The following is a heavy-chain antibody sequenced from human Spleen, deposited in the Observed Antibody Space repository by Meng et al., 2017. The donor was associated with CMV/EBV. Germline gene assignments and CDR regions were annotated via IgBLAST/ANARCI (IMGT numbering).Heavy chain of an antibody. Sequence: GGSLRLSCAASGFTFSDYYMSWIRQAPGKGLEWVSYISSSGSTIYYADSVKGRFTISRDNSKNTLYLQMNSLTTEDTAVYYCAKVSTNYDWFDPWGQGTLVTVSS. CDR2: ISSSGSTI. CDR1: GFTFSDYY. D-gene: IGHD2-8*01. J-gene: IGHJ5*02. CDR3: AKVSTNYDWFDP. V-gene: IGHV3-11*04.